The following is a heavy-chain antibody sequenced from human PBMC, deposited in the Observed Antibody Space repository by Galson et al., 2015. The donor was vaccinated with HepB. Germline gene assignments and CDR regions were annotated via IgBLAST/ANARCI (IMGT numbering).Heavy chain of an antibody. CDR1: GYTFTDYY. J-gene: IGHJ5*02. V-gene: IGHV1-69-2*01. Sequence: VKVSCKVSGYTFTDYYMHWVQQAPGKGLEWMGLVDPEDGETIYAEKFQGRVTITADTSTDTAYMELSSLRSEDTAVYYCATGASGSYGGWFDPWGQGTLVTVSS. CDR3: ATGASGSYGGWFDP. CDR2: VDPEDGET. D-gene: IGHD1-26*01.